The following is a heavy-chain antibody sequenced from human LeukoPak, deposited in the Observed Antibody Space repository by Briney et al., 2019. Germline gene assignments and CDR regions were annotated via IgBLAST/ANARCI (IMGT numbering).Heavy chain of an antibody. Sequence: SETLSLTCIVSGDSITSGSYYWGWIRQPPGRGLEWIGSIYYSGNTYYNPSLKSRVTVSVDTSNNEFSLRLTSVTAADTAVYYCARDRSTLTPPQPDAFDIWGQGTMVTVSS. CDR1: GDSITSGSYY. CDR2: IYYSGNT. V-gene: IGHV4-39*07. D-gene: IGHD4-17*01. CDR3: ARDRSTLTPPQPDAFDI. J-gene: IGHJ3*02.